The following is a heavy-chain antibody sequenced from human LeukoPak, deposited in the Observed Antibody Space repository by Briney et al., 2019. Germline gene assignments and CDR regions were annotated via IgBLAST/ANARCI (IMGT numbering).Heavy chain of an antibody. V-gene: IGHV3-30*02. Sequence: GGYLRLSCAASGFTFSSYGMHWVRQAPGKGLEWVAFIRYDGSNKYYADSVEDRFTISRDNSKNTLYLQMNSLRAEDTAVYYCAKVSNMIVVVIGYFDYWGQGTLVTVSS. CDR1: GFTFSSYG. D-gene: IGHD3-22*01. J-gene: IGHJ4*02. CDR2: IRYDGSNK. CDR3: AKVSNMIVVVIGYFDY.